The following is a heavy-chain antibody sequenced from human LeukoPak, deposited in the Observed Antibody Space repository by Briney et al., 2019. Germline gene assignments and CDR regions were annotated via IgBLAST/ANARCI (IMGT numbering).Heavy chain of an antibody. CDR3: TRDEVHSYGFDHYHYFMDV. Sequence: SETLSLTCTVSGGSISSGSYYWSWIRQPAGKGLEWIGRIYTSGSTNYNPSLKSRVTISVDTSKKQVSLKMTSVTAADTAVYYCTRDEVHSYGFDHYHYFMDVWGKGTTVTISS. CDR2: IYTSGST. J-gene: IGHJ6*03. CDR1: GGSISSGSYY. V-gene: IGHV4-61*02. D-gene: IGHD5-18*01.